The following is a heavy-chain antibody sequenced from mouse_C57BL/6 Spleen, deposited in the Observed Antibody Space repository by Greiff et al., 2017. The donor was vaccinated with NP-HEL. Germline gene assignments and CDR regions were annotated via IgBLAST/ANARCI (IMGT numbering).Heavy chain of an antibody. V-gene: IGHV5-6*01. CDR2: ISSGGSYT. CDR1: GFTFSSYG. D-gene: IGHD1-1*01. CDR3: ARDLITTYAMDY. J-gene: IGHJ4*01. Sequence: EVMLVESGGDLVKPGGSLKLSCAASGFTFSSYGMSWVRQTPDKRLEWVATISSGGSYTYYPDSVKGRFTISRDNAKNTLYLQMSSLKSEDTAMYYCARDLITTYAMDYWGQGTTVTVSS.